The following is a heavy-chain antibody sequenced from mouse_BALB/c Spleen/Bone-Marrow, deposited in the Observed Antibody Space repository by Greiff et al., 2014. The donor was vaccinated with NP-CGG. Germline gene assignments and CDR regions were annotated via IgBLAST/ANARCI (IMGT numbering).Heavy chain of an antibody. V-gene: IGHV1-54*01. J-gene: IGHJ4*01. Sequence: QVQLQQSGAELVRPGTSVKVSCKASGYALTNYLIGWVKQRPGQGLEWIGVINPGSGGTNYNEKFKGKATLTADKSSSTAYMQLSSLTSDDSAVYFCARSRGNLYAMDYWGQGTSVTVSS. D-gene: IGHD2-1*01. CDR3: ARSRGNLYAMDY. CDR2: INPGSGGT. CDR1: GYALTNYL.